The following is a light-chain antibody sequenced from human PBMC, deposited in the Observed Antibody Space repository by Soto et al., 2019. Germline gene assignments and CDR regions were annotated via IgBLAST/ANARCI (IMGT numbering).Light chain of an antibody. CDR1: QSVSSSS. J-gene: IGKJ1*01. Sequence: EIVLTQSPGTLSLSPGERATLSCRASQSVSSSSLAWYQQKPGQAPRLLIYGASSRATGIPDRFSGSGSGRDFTLTISRLEPEDFAVYYCQQYGSPPWTFGQGTKVEIK. CDR2: GAS. CDR3: QQYGSPPWT. V-gene: IGKV3-20*01.